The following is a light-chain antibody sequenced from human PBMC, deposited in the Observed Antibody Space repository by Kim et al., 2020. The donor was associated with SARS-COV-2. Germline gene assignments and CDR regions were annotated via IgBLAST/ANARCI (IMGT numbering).Light chain of an antibody. V-gene: IGLV2-18*02. CDR1: SSDVGSYNR. Sequence: QSALTRPPSVSGSPGQSVTISCTGTSSDVGSYNRVSWYQQPPGTAPKLMIYEVSNRPSGVPDRFSGSKSGNTASLTISGLQAEDEADYYCSSYTSSSTLVFGGGTQLTV. J-gene: IGLJ2*01. CDR3: SSYTSSSTLV. CDR2: EVS.